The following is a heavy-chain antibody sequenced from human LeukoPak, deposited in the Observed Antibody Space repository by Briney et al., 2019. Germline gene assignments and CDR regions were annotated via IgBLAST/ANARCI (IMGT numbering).Heavy chain of an antibody. V-gene: IGHV4-59*01. CDR1: GGSISSYY. D-gene: IGHD3-22*01. CDR3: ARDKWSSGYQTYYFDY. CDR2: IYYSGST. J-gene: IGHJ4*02. Sequence: PSETLSLTCTVSGGSISSYYWSWIRQPPGKGLEWIGYIYYSGSTNYNPSLKSRVTISVDTSKNQFSLKLSSVTAADTAVYYCARDKWSSGYQTYYFDYWGQGTLSPSPQ.